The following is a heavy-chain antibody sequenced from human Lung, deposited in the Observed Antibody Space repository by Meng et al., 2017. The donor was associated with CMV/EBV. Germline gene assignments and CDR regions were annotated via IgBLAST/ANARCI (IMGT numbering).Heavy chain of an antibody. V-gene: IGHV3-73*01. CDR1: GFSGSG. D-gene: IGHD1-1*01. J-gene: IGHJ6*03. Sequence: GESLKISCAVSGFSGSGIHWVRQASGKGLEWVGHSRSKDFSYATEFAASVKGRFTISRDESKNTAHLQMNSLKTEDTAVYYCTKDWSHAMDVWGKGTTVTVSS. CDR2: SRSKDFSYAT. CDR3: TKDWSHAMDV.